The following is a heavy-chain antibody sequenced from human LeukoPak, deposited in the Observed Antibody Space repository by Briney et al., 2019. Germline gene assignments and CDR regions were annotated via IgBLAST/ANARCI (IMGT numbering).Heavy chain of an antibody. Sequence: GGSLRLSCAASGFTFSSYAMSWVRQAPGKGLEWVSAISGSGGSTYYADSVKGRFTISRDNSKNTLYLQMNSLRAKDTAVYYCAKVEAYYYDSSGYYFDYWGQGTLVTVSS. J-gene: IGHJ4*02. CDR1: GFTFSSYA. V-gene: IGHV3-23*01. CDR3: AKVEAYYYDSSGYYFDY. D-gene: IGHD3-22*01. CDR2: ISGSGGST.